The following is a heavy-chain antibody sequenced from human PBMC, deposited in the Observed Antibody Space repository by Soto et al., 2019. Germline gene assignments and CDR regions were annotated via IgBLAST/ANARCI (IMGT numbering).Heavy chain of an antibody. CDR1: GGSISSSSYY. J-gene: IGHJ5*02. CDR3: ARLVMTTVVNRWFDP. CDR2: IYYSGST. V-gene: IGHV4-39*01. D-gene: IGHD4-17*01. Sequence: PSETLSLTCTVSGGSISSSSYYWGWIRQPPGKGLEWIGSIYYSGSTYYNPSLKSRVTISVDTSKNQFSLKLSSVTAADTAVYYCARLVMTTVVNRWFDPWGQGTLVTVSS.